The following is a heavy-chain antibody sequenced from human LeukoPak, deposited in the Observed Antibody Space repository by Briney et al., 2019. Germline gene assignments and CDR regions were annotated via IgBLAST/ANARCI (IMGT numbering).Heavy chain of an antibody. CDR2: ISSSSSYI. J-gene: IGHJ4*02. CDR1: GFTFSSYS. V-gene: IGHV3-21*04. CDR3: AKSLFEVIAIAGFDY. Sequence: GGSLRLSCAASGFTFSSYSMNWVRQAPGKGLEWVSSISSSSSYIYYADSVKGRFTISRDNAKNSLYLQMNSLRAEDMALYYCAKSLFEVIAIAGFDYWGQGTLVTVSS. D-gene: IGHD2-21*01.